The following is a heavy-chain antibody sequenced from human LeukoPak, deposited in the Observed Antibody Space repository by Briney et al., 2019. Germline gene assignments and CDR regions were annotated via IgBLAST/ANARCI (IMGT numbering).Heavy chain of an antibody. CDR2: ISGSGGST. J-gene: IGHJ3*02. Sequence: GGSLRLSCAASGFTFSSYAMSWGREAPGKGLEWVSAISGSGGSTYYADSVKGGFTISRDNSKNTLYLHINSLRDENTAVYYCAKDTEEEQWLVPQDAFDIWGQGTMVTVSS. D-gene: IGHD6-19*01. CDR1: GFTFSSYA. CDR3: AKDTEEEQWLVPQDAFDI. V-gene: IGHV3-23*01.